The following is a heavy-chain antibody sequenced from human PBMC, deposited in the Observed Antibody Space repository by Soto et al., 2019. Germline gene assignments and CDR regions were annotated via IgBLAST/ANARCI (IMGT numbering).Heavy chain of an antibody. CDR1: GGSISSSSYY. CDR2: IYYSGST. V-gene: IGHV4-39*01. CDR3: ATPRRRYGYDWFDP. D-gene: IGHD5-18*01. J-gene: IGHJ5*02. Sequence: SETLSLTCTVSGGSISSSSYYWGWIRQPPGKGLEWIGSIYYSGSTYYNPSLKSRVTISVDTSKNQFSLKLSSVTAADTAVYYCATPRRRYGYDWFDPWGQGTLVTVSS.